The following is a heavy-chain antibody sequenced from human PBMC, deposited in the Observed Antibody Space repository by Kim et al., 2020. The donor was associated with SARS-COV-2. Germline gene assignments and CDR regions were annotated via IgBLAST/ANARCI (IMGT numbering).Heavy chain of an antibody. V-gene: IGHV3-7*01. Sequence: GGSLRLSCAASGFTFSSYWMSWVRQAPGKGLEWVANIKQDGSEKYYVDSVKGRFTISRDNAKNSLYLQMNSLRAEDTDVYYSFVRTCSSGSYFDYWGQGTLVTVSS. CDR3: FVRTCSSGSYFDY. CDR1: GFTFSSYW. D-gene: IGHD6-19*01. J-gene: IGHJ4*02. CDR2: IKQDGSEK.